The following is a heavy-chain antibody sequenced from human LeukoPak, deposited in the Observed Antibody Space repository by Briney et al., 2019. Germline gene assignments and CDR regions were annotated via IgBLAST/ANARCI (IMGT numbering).Heavy chain of an antibody. CDR3: ATVSYYYDSSGYQGYFQH. V-gene: IGHV1-24*01. D-gene: IGHD3-22*01. CDR2: FDPEDGET. CDR1: EYTLTELS. J-gene: IGHJ1*01. Sequence: ASVKVSCKASEYTLTELSMHWVRQAPGKGLEWMGGFDPEDGETIYAQKFQGRVTMTEDTSTDTAYMELSSLRSEDTAMYYCATVSYYYDSSGYQGYFQHWGKGTLVTVSS.